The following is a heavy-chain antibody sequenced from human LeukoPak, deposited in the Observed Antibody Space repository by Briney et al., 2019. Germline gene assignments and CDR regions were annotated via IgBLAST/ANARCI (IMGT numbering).Heavy chain of an antibody. CDR2: IIPIFDTG. V-gene: IGHV1-69*13. J-gene: IGHJ3*02. CDR3: ARDWGTTTVTTLGSLDS. CDR1: GYTFTRYS. D-gene: IGHD4-11*01. Sequence: ASVKVSCKSSGYTFTRYSISWVRRAPGQGRVWMGGIIPIFDTGNYAQKFQGRVTITADESTSTAYMELSSLRSEDTAVYYCARDWGTTTVTTLGSLDSWGQGTMVTVSS.